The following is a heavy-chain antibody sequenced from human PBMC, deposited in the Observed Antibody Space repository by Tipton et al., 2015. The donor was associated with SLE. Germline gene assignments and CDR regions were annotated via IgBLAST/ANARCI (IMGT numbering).Heavy chain of an antibody. CDR2: IFYSGST. CDR3: ARDVGIPVVRSWFDP. D-gene: IGHD3-10*01. J-gene: IGHJ5*02. CDR1: GVSITSGGYY. V-gene: IGHV4-31*03. Sequence: TLSLTCTVSGVSITSGGYYWSWIRQHPGTGLEWIGYIFYSGSTNYNPSLKSRITISVDTSKNQFSLKLSPVTGADTAVYYCARDVGIPVVRSWFDPWGQGTLLTVSS.